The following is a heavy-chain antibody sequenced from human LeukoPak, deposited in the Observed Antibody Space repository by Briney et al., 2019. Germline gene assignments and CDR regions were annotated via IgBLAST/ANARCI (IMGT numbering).Heavy chain of an antibody. CDR1: GGSISSSSYY. CDR3: ARHPGGFDS. J-gene: IGHJ5*01. V-gene: IGHV4-39*01. D-gene: IGHD1-26*01. Sequence: SETLSLTCTVSGGSISSSSYYWGWIRQPPGKGLEWIGSIYYSGSTYYNPSLKSRVTISVDTSKNQFSLKLSSVTAADTAVYYCARHPGGFDSWGQGTLVTVSS. CDR2: IYYSGST.